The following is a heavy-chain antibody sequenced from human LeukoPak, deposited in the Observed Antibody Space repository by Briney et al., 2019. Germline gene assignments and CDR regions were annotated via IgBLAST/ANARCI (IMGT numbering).Heavy chain of an antibody. Sequence: GGSLRLSCVASGFTFSNYWMHWVRQAPGKGLVWVSRVNTDEGRTNYADSVKGRFTISRDNAKNTVYLQMNSLRAEDTAVHYCARGASGSYYVDYWGQGILVTVSS. CDR2: VNTDEGRT. CDR1: GFTFSNYW. D-gene: IGHD1-26*01. J-gene: IGHJ4*02. CDR3: ARGASGSYYVDY. V-gene: IGHV3-74*01.